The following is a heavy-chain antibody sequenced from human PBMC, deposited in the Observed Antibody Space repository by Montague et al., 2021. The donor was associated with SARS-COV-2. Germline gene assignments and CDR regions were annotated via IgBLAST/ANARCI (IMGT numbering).Heavy chain of an antibody. V-gene: IGHV3-21*01. CDR2: ISSSSSYI. J-gene: IGHJ4*02. D-gene: IGHD6-19*01. CDR3: ARDRDGSGWFDY. CDR1: GFTFSSYS. Sequence: SLRLSCSASGFTFSSYSMNWVRQAPGKGLEWVSSISSSSSYIYYXDSVKGRFTISRDNAKNSLYLQMNSLRAEDTAVYYCARDRDGSGWFDYWGQGTLVTVSS.